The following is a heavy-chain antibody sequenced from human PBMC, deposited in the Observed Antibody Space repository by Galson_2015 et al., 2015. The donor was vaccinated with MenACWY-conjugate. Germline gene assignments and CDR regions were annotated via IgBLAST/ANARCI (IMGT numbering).Heavy chain of an antibody. CDR3: AKDRGEWLREFDY. CDR1: GFTFSSNA. V-gene: IGHV3-23*01. D-gene: IGHD5-12*01. CDR2: ISGSGGNT. Sequence: SLRLSCAASGFTFSSNAMSWVRQAPGKGLEWVSGISGSGGNTYYADSVKGRFTISRDNSKNTLYLQMNSLRAEDTAVYYCAKDRGEWLREFDYWGQGTLVTVSS. J-gene: IGHJ4*02.